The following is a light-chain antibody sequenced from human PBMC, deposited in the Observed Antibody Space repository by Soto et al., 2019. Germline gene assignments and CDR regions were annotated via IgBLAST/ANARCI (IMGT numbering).Light chain of an antibody. CDR1: QSLNRD. V-gene: IGKV3-15*01. CDR3: QQYNSYST. CDR2: GAS. Sequence: IVMTQSPATLSMSPGERATLSCRASQSLNRDLAWYQQKPGQSPRLLIFGASIRATGIPARFSGSGSGTEFTLTISSLQPDDFATYYCQQYNSYSTFGGGTKVDIK. J-gene: IGKJ4*01.